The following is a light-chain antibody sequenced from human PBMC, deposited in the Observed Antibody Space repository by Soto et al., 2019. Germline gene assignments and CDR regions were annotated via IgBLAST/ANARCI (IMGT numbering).Light chain of an antibody. V-gene: IGKV2-28*01. Sequence: DIVMTQSPLSLPVTPGEPASISCRSSQSLLHSNGYNYLDWYLQRPGQSPHLLIYLGSNRASGVPDRFSGSGSGTDFTLKISRVEAEDVGIYYFMEALQTPFTFGPGTKLDI. J-gene: IGKJ3*01. CDR2: LGS. CDR3: MEALQTPFT. CDR1: QSLLHSNGYNY.